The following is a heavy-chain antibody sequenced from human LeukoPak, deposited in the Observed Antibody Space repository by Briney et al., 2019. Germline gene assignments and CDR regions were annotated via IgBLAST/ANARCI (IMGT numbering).Heavy chain of an antibody. J-gene: IGHJ6*02. CDR1: GFTFSSYA. CDR2: ISYDGSNK. V-gene: IGHV3-30-3*01. D-gene: IGHD5-18*01. CDR3: ARGQVWFNYYYYGMDV. Sequence: PGGSLRLSWAASGFTFSSYAMHWVRQAPGKGLEWVAVISYDGSNKYYADSVKGRFTISRDNSKNTLYLQMNSLRAEDTAVYYCARGQVWFNYYYYGMDVWGQGTTVTVSS.